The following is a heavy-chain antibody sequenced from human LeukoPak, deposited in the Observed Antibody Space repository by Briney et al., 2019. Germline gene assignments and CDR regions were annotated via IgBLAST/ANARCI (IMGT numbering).Heavy chain of an antibody. J-gene: IGHJ4*02. V-gene: IGHV3-53*01. CDR2: IYSGGST. CDR1: GFTVSSNY. CDR3: AREGTSSGWYPFDY. Sequence: GGSLRLSCAASGFTVSSNYMSWVRQAPGQGLEWVSVIYSGGSTYYADSVKGRFTISRDNSKNTLYLQMNSLRAEDTAVYYCAREGTSSGWYPFDYWGQGTLVTVSS. D-gene: IGHD6-19*01.